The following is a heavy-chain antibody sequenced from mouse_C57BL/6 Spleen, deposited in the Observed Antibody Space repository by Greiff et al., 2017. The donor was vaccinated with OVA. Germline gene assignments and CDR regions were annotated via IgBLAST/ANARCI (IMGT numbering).Heavy chain of an antibody. Sequence: VQLQQPGAELVRPGSSVKLSCQASGYTFTSYWMDWVKQRPGQGLEWIGNIYPSDSETHYNQKFKDKATLTVDKSSSTAYMQLSSLTSEDSAVYYGAREGYGSTYRGYFDYWGQGTTLTVAS. V-gene: IGHV1-61*01. J-gene: IGHJ2*01. CDR2: IYPSDSET. D-gene: IGHD1-1*01. CDR1: GYTFTSYW. CDR3: AREGYGSTYRGYFDY.